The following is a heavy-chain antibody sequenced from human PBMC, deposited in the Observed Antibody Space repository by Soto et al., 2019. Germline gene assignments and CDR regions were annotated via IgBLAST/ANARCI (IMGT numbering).Heavy chain of an antibody. Sequence: QITLKESGPPLLKPTQTLTLTCTFSGFSLSSFAVGVNWIRQPPGKAPEWLALIYWNDDNHYSPSLRNRLTVTKDTSKNQVVLTMTNVDPVDTATYYCAHGSGWLSDYWGQETLVTVSS. CDR2: IYWNDDN. J-gene: IGHJ4*02. CDR1: GFSLSSFAVG. CDR3: AHGSGWLSDY. D-gene: IGHD6-19*01. V-gene: IGHV2-5*01.